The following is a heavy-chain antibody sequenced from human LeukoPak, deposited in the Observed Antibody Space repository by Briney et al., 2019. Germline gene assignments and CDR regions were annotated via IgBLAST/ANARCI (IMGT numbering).Heavy chain of an antibody. CDR1: GGTFSSYA. CDR2: IIPIFGTA. V-gene: IGHV1-69*05. J-gene: IGHJ4*02. Sequence: ASVKVSCKASGGTFSSYAISWVRQAPGQGLEWMGRIIPIFGTANYAQKFQGRVTITTDESTSTAYMELSSLRSEDTAVYYCARGSGDGYNFGHWGQGTLVTVSS. D-gene: IGHD5-24*01. CDR3: ARGSGDGYNFGH.